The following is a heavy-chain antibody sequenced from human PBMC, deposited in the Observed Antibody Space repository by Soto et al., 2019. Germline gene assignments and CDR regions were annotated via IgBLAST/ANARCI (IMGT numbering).Heavy chain of an antibody. CDR2: INHSGST. D-gene: IGHD4-17*01. V-gene: IGHV4-34*01. CDR3: ARGKWGDTTVTKYYFDY. J-gene: IGHJ4*02. Sequence: SETLSLTCAVYGGSFSGYYWSWIRQPPGKGLEWIGEINHSGSTNYNPSLKSRVTISVDTSKNQFSLKLSSVTAADTAVYYCARGKWGDTTVTKYYFDYWGQGTLVTFSS. CDR1: GGSFSGYY.